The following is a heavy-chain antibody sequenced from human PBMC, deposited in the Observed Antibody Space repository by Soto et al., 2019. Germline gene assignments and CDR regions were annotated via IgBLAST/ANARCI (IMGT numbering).Heavy chain of an antibody. V-gene: IGHV3-74*01. D-gene: IGHD5-12*01. J-gene: IGHJ5*02. CDR2: INSDATKT. CDR3: ATVATNSYNWVDP. CDR1: GFTFSSYC. Sequence: GGSLRLSCASSGFTFSSYCMHLVRQAPGKGLVWVSRINSDATKTTYADSVKGRFTISRDNAKNTVYLQMNSLRAEDTAVYYCATVATNSYNWVDPWGQGTLVTVSS.